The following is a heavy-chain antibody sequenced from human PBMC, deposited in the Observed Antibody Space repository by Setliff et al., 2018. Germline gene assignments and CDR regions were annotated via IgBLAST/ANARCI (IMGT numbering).Heavy chain of an antibody. V-gene: IGHV3-48*01. Sequence: GGSLRLSCAASGFTLSSYNMNWVRQAPGKGLEWVSYISSSSSTIYYADSVKGRFTISRDNVKNSLYLQMNNLRAEDTAVYSCARDGLGYYDSSGSYWDLDYWGQGTLVTVSS. CDR2: ISSSSSTI. D-gene: IGHD3-22*01. CDR3: ARDGLGYYDSSGSYWDLDY. J-gene: IGHJ4*02. CDR1: GFTLSSYN.